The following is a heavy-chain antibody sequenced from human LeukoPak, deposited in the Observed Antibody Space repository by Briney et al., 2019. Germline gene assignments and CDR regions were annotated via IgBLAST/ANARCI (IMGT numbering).Heavy chain of an antibody. Sequence: SETLSLTCTVSGGSISSSSYYWGWIRQPPGKGLEWIGSIYYSGSTYYNPSLKSRVTISVDTSKNQFSLKLSSVTAADTAVYYCAWSTGDFAHGMDVWGQGTTVTVSS. D-gene: IGHD5/OR15-5a*01. V-gene: IGHV4-39*01. CDR1: GGSISSSSYY. CDR3: AWSTGDFAHGMDV. J-gene: IGHJ6*02. CDR2: IYYSGST.